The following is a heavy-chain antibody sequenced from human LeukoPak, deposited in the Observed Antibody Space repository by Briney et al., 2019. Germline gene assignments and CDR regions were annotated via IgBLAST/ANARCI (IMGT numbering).Heavy chain of an antibody. J-gene: IGHJ4*02. CDR1: RFTFSSYW. CDR2: IKQDGSEK. Sequence: GGSLRLSCAASRFTFSSYWMSWVRQAPGKGLEWVANIKQDGSEKYYVDSVKGRFTISRDNAKNSLYLQMNSLRAEDTAVYYCASYRGDFDYWGQGTLVTVSS. CDR3: ASYRGDFDY. D-gene: IGHD3-16*02. V-gene: IGHV3-7*01.